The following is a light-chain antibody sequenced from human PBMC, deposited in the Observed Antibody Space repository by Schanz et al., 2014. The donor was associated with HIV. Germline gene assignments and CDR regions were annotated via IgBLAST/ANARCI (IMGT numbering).Light chain of an antibody. V-gene: IGLV2-8*01. Sequence: QSALTQPPSASGSPGQSVTLSCTGTSSDVGDYNYVSWYQQHPGKAPKIMIYEVSKRPSGVPDRFSGSKSGNTASLTVSGLQAEDEADYYCSSYGGGDTVVFGGGTKLTVL. CDR1: SSDVGDYNY. CDR3: SSYGGGDTVV. J-gene: IGLJ2*01. CDR2: EVS.